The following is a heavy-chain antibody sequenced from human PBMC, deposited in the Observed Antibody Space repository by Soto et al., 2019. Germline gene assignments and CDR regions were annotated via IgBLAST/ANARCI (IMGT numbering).Heavy chain of an antibody. Sequence: GGSLRLSCAASGFTLSSYTMNWVRQAPGKGLEWVSSIASSSNYIYYADSLKGRFTISRDNAKNSLYLQMNSLRDEDTAVYYWARGNSSARVDGFEMRGQGTSVTV. CDR2: IASSSNYI. CDR1: GFTLSSYT. D-gene: IGHD6-25*01. J-gene: IGHJ3*02. V-gene: IGHV3-21*01. CDR3: ARGNSSARVDGFEM.